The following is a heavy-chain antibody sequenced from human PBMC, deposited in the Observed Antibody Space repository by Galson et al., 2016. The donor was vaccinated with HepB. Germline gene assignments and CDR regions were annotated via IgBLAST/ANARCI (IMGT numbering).Heavy chain of an antibody. J-gene: IGHJ3*01. CDR2: INPNSGGT. V-gene: IGHV1-2*02. CDR3: ARLRSSPACAFDL. CDR1: AYTFTAYY. Sequence: SVKVSCKASAYTFTAYYIHWVRQAPGQGLEWMGWINPNSGGTNSAQNFQGRVTLTRNTSTSTAYMDLTRLRSDDTAVYFCARLRSSPACAFDLCGQGTLVTVSS. D-gene: IGHD1-26*01.